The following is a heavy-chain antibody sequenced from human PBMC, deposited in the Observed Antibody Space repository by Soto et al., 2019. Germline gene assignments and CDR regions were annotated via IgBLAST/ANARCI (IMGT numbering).Heavy chain of an antibody. V-gene: IGHV4-61*01. J-gene: IGHJ6*02. CDR3: ARERNYYYGMDV. CDR1: GGSVSSGSYY. CDR2: IYYSGST. Sequence: PSETLSLTCTVSGGSVSSGSYYWSWIRQPPGKGLEWIGYIYYSGSTNYNPSLKSRVTISVDTSKNQFSLKLSSVTAADTAVYYCARERNYYYGMDVWGQGTTVTVSS.